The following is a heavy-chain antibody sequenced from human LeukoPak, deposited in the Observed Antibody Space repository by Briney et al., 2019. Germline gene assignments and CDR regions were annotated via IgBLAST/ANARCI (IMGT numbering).Heavy chain of an antibody. CDR3: ARDLGWALPEHFDY. J-gene: IGHJ4*02. V-gene: IGHV1-2*02. D-gene: IGHD1-26*01. Sequence: GASVKVSCKASGYTFTGYYMHWVRQAPGQGLEWMGWINPNRGGTNYAQKFQGRVTMTRDTSISTAYMELSRLRSDDTAVYYCARDLGWALPEHFDYWGQGTLVTVSS. CDR2: INPNRGGT. CDR1: GYTFTGYY.